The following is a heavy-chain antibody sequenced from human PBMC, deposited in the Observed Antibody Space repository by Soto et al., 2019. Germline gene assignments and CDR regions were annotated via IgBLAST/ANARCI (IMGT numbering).Heavy chain of an antibody. CDR2: ISSSGSTI. V-gene: IGHV3-11*01. D-gene: IGHD2-15*01. CDR3: ARARSLRVSYCSGGSCLIADAFDI. Sequence: GGSLRLSCAASGFTFSDYYMSWIRQAPGKGLEWVSYISSSGSTIYYADSVKGRFTISRDNAKNSLYLQMNSLRAEDTAVYYCARARSLRVSYCSGGSCLIADAFDIWGQGTMVTVSS. CDR1: GFTFSDYY. J-gene: IGHJ3*02.